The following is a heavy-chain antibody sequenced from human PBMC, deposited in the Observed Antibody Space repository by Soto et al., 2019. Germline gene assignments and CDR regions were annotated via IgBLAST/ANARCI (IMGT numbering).Heavy chain of an antibody. CDR1: GYTFTSYD. V-gene: IGHV1-8*01. Sequence: QVQLVQSGAEVKKPGASVKVSCKASGYTFTSYDINWVRQATGQGLEWMGWMNPNSGNTGYAQKFQGRGTMTRNTSISTAHRELSSLRSEDTAVYYCARGQRIAAAKNYYYYGMDVLGQGTTVTVSS. CDR2: MNPNSGNT. J-gene: IGHJ6*02. D-gene: IGHD6-13*01. CDR3: ARGQRIAAAKNYYYYGMDV.